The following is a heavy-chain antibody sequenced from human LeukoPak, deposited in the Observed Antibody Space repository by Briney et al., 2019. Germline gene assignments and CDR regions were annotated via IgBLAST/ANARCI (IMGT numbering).Heavy chain of an antibody. Sequence: PSETLSLTCAVSGGSISGSNWWSWVRQPPGKGLEWIGEIYHSGSTNYNPSLKSRVTISVDKSISTAYLQWSSLKASDTAMYYCARWDYYDSSGLFDYWDQGTLVTVSS. J-gene: IGHJ4*02. CDR2: IYHSGST. V-gene: IGHV4-4*02. CDR1: GGSISGSNW. D-gene: IGHD3-22*01. CDR3: ARWDYYDSSGLFDY.